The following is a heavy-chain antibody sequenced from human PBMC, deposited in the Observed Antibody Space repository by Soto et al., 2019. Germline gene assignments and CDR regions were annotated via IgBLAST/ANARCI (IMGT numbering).Heavy chain of an antibody. CDR2: IIPVFGRV. Sequence: QVQLVQSGAEVKKPGSSVKVSCKASGGTFNTFAISWVRQAPGQGLEWMGGIIPVFGRVTYAQRFQGRVTXTXYDSTSTAYMELSRLRSDDTAIYYCADLSLGYCSTTTCPPEYWGQGTLVTVSS. CDR1: GGTFNTFA. CDR3: ADLSLGYCSTTTCPPEY. V-gene: IGHV1-69*05. D-gene: IGHD2-2*01. J-gene: IGHJ4*02.